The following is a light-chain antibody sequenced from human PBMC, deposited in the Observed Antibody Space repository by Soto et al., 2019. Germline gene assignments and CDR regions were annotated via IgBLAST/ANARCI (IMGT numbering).Light chain of an antibody. V-gene: IGKV1-5*01. J-gene: IGKJ1*01. CDR3: QHYSSYSQT. CDR1: HDIGTL. Sequence: DIRMTQSPATLSASVGDRVTVTCRASHDIGTLVAWYQQKPVKVPNLLIYEASSLQSGVPSRFSGRGSGTQFTLTISSLQPDDSATYYCQHYSSYSQTFGQGTKV. CDR2: EAS.